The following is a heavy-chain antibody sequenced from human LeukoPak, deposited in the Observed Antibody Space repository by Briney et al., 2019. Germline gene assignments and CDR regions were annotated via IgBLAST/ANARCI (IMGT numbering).Heavy chain of an antibody. Sequence: PGGSLRLSCAASGFTFSSYGMHWIRQPPGKGLEWIGYIYYSGSTNYNPSLKSRVTISVDTSKNQFSLKLSSVTAADTAVYYCARGAGGTAMVTYWGQGTLVTVFS. CDR2: IYYSGST. J-gene: IGHJ4*02. D-gene: IGHD5-18*01. CDR1: GFTFSSYG. CDR3: ARGAGGTAMVTY. V-gene: IGHV4-59*01.